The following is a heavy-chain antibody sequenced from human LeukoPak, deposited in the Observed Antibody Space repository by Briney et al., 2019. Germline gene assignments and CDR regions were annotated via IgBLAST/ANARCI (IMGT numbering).Heavy chain of an antibody. V-gene: IGHV3-23*01. CDR3: TKDPNGDYVGAFDP. CDR1: GFTFSSIA. D-gene: IGHD4-17*01. CDR2: ITGNRGAT. Sequence: PGGSLRLSCAASGFTFSSIAMTWGRQAPGKGLEWVSSITGNRGATYNIDSVEGRFTISRENSQNTLYLQMNSLRAEDTAVYYCTKDPNGDYVGAFDPWGQGTPVTVSP. J-gene: IGHJ5*02.